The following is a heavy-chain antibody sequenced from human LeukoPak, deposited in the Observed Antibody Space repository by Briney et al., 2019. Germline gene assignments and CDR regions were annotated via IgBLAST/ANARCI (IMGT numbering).Heavy chain of an antibody. J-gene: IGHJ6*02. CDR3: ARDIGYSGYSRYYRDYYYYGMDV. D-gene: IGHD5-12*01. V-gene: IGHV3-21*01. CDR1: GFTFSSYS. Sequence: GGSLGLSCAASGFTFSSYSMNWVRQAPGKGLEWVSSISSSSSYIYYADSVKGRFTISRDNAKNSLYLQMNSLRAEDTAVYYCARDIGYSGYSRYYRDYYYYGMDVWGQGTTVTVSS. CDR2: ISSSSSYI.